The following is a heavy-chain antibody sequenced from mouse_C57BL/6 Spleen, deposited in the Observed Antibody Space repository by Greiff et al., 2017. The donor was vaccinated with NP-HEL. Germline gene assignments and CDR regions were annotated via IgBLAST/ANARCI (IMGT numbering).Heavy chain of an antibody. CDR3: ARRTVVATDYAMDY. J-gene: IGHJ4*01. CDR2: INPNYGTT. CDR1: GYSFTDYN. D-gene: IGHD1-1*01. V-gene: IGHV1-39*01. Sequence: EVQLQQSGPELVKPGASVKISCKASGYSFTDYNMNWVKQSNGKSLEWIGVINPNYGTTSYNQKFKGKATLTVDQSSSTAYMQLNSLTSEDSAVYYWARRTVVATDYAMDYWGQGTSVTVSS.